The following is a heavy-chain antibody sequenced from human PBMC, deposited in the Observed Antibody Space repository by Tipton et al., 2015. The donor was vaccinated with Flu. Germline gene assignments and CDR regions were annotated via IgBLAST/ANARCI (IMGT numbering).Heavy chain of an antibody. Sequence: TLSLTCTVSGASVNIENSYWVWIRKSLGRGLEWIGTIYNNGSTRYNPSLKNRCTMSADTSRSQFSLKVTSVTAADTAVYFCAREGDDYSRGWYASWGQGILVTVSS. CDR1: GASVNIENSY. V-gene: IGHV4-39*07. CDR3: AREGDDYSRGWYAS. CDR2: IYNNGST. J-gene: IGHJ5*02. D-gene: IGHD6-19*01.